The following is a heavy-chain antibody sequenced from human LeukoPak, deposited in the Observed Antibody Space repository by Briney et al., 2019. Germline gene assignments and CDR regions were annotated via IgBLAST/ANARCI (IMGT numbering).Heavy chain of an antibody. V-gene: IGHV3-23*01. CDR1: GFTFSSYA. CDR3: AKYGGYDWRPTDY. J-gene: IGHJ4*02. CDR2: ISGSGGST. Sequence: GGSLSLSCAPSGFTFSSYAMSWGSQAPGKGLEWVSAISGSGGSTYYADSVKGRFTISRDNSKNTLYLQMNSLRAEDTAVYYCAKYGGYDWRPTDYWGQGTLVTVSS. D-gene: IGHD5-12*01.